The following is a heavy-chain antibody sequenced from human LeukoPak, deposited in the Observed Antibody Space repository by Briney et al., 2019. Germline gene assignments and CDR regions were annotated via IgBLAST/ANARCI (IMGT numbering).Heavy chain of an antibody. V-gene: IGHV4-39*07. CDR2: IYYSGST. Sequence: SETLSLTCTVSGGSISSSSYYWGWIRQPPGKGLEWIGSIYYSGSTYYNPSLKSRVTISVDTSKNQFSLKLSSVTAADTAVYYCARLYNGWFDPWGQGTLVTVSS. J-gene: IGHJ5*02. CDR3: ARLYNGWFDP. CDR1: GGSISSSSYY. D-gene: IGHD1-14*01.